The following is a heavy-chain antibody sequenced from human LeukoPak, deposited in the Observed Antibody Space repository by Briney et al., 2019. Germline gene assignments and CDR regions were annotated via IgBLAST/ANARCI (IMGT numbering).Heavy chain of an antibody. Sequence: PSETLSLTCAVYGGSFSGYYWSWIRRPPGMGLEWIGEINHSGGTNYNPSLKGRLTVSLDTSKNQFSLKLSSVTAADTAVYYCAGTSPTYYYDSSGRRLDYWGQGTLVTVSS. CDR2: INHSGGT. D-gene: IGHD3-22*01. CDR1: GGSFSGYY. J-gene: IGHJ4*02. V-gene: IGHV4-34*01. CDR3: AGTSPTYYYDSSGRRLDY.